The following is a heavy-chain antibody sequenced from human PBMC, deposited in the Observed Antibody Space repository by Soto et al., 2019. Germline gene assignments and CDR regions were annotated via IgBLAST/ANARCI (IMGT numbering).Heavy chain of an antibody. CDR3: ATCSVVETAARYDFDY. V-gene: IGHV1-2*02. J-gene: IGHJ4*02. D-gene: IGHD2-2*01. CDR2: INPNSGGT. CDR1: VYSFSGDY. Sequence: APLNVACKTSVYSFSGDYMHWLRQTPEQGLEWMGWINPNSGGTNYAQKFQGRVTMTRDTSISTAYMELSRLRSDDTAVYYCATCSVVETAARYDFDYRAQATLLTVYS.